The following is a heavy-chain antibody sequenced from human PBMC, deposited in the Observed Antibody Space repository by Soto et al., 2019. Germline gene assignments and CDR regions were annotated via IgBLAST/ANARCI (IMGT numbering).Heavy chain of an antibody. CDR3: ARDGSPSPEENWFDP. J-gene: IGHJ5*02. CDR1: GGSFSGYY. CDR2: INHSGST. V-gene: IGHV4-34*01. Sequence: QVQLQQWGAGLLKPSETLSLTCAVYGGSFSGYYWSWIRQPPGKGLEWIGEINHSGSTNYNPSLKSRVTRSVDTSKNQFSLKLSSVTAADTAVYYCARDGSPSPEENWFDPWGQGTLVTVSS.